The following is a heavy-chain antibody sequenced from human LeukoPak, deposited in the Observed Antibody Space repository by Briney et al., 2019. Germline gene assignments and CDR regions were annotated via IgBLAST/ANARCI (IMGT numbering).Heavy chain of an antibody. Sequence: GSLRLSCAASGFTFSNAWMSWVRQAPGKGLEWIGRIYTSGSTNYNPSLKSRVTMSVDTSKNQFSLKLSSVTAADTAVYYCARDATMVRDLVLANWFDPWGQGTLVTVSS. V-gene: IGHV4-4*07. CDR2: IYTSGST. D-gene: IGHD3-10*01. J-gene: IGHJ5*02. CDR1: GFTFSNAW. CDR3: ARDATMVRDLVLANWFDP.